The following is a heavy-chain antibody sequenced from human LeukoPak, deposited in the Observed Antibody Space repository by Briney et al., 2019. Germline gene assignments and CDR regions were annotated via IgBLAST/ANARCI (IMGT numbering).Heavy chain of an antibody. V-gene: IGHV4-61*02. CDR2: IYTSGST. D-gene: IGHD6-19*01. J-gene: IGHJ4*02. CDR3: ARGQGRKQWLVQRMGAFDY. CDR1: GGSISSGSYY. Sequence: PSETLSLTCTVSGGSISSGSYYWSWIRQPAGKGLEWIGRIYTSGSTNYNPSLKSRVTISVDTSKNQFSLKLSSVTAADTAVCYCARGQGRKQWLVQRMGAFDYWGQGTLVTVSS.